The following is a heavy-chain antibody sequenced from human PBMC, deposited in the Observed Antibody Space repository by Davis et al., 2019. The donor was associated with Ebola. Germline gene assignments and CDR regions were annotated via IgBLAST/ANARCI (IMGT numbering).Heavy chain of an antibody. Sequence: PSETLSLTCAVYGGSFSGYYWSWIRQPPGKGLEWIGEIYHSGSTNYNPSLKSRVTISVDKSKNQFSLKLSSVTAADTAVYYCARGTTGTKGSNWFDPWGQGTLVTVSS. CDR2: IYHSGST. CDR3: ARGTTGTKGSNWFDP. D-gene: IGHD1-1*01. V-gene: IGHV4-34*01. J-gene: IGHJ5*02. CDR1: GGSFSGYY.